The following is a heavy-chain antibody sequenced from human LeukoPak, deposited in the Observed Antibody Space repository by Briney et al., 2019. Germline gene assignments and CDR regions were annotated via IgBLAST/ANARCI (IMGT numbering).Heavy chain of an antibody. D-gene: IGHD5-12*01. CDR2: VSAYNGHT. CDR1: GFTFTNYN. V-gene: IGHV1-18*01. J-gene: IGHJ4*02. Sequence: GASVKVSLKSSGFTFTNYNISWVRQAPAQGLEWMGWVSAYNGHTNYAQKPHGRVTMTTDTSPRTAYMELRSLRSDDTVVYYCAREGGYSGYDYDYWGQGTLVTVFS. CDR3: AREGGYSGYDYDY.